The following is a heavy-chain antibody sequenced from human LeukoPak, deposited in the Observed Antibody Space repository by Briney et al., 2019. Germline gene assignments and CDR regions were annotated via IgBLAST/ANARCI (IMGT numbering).Heavy chain of an antibody. V-gene: IGHV3-43*02. J-gene: IGHJ6*02. D-gene: IGHD5-12*01. Sequence: PGGSLRLSCAASGFTFDDYAMHWVRHAPGKGLEWVSLISGDGGSTYYADSVKGRFTISRDNSKNSLYLQMNSLRTEDTALYYCAKGPLKRIVVTMHYYYYGMDVWGQGTTVTVSS. CDR2: ISGDGGST. CDR3: AKGPLKRIVVTMHYYYYGMDV. CDR1: GFTFDDYA.